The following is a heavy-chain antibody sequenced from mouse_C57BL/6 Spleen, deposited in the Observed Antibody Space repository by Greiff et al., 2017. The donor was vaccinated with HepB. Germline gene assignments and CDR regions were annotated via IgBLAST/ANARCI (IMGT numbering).Heavy chain of an antibody. CDR3: ARMRDFYFDY. J-gene: IGHJ2*01. D-gene: IGHD3-3*01. V-gene: IGHV5-17*01. CDR1: GFTFSDYG. Sequence: EVKVVESGGGLVKPGGSLKLSCAASGFTFSDYGMHWVRQAPEKGLEWVAYISSGSSTIYYADTVKGRFTISRDNAKNTLFLQMTSLRSEDTAMYYCARMRDFYFDYWGQGTTLTVSS. CDR2: ISSGSSTI.